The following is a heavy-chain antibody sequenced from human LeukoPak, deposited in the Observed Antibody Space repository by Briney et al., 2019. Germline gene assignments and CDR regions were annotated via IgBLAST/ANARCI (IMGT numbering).Heavy chain of an antibody. Sequence: SETLSLTCTVSGGSISSSGYYWGWIRQPPGKGLEWIGSIYHSGSTYYNPSLKSRVTISVDTSKNQFSLKLSSVTAADTAVYYCARRGIGSSWYRAAFDIWGQGTTVTASS. J-gene: IGHJ3*02. V-gene: IGHV4-39*01. CDR2: IYHSGST. D-gene: IGHD6-13*01. CDR1: GGSISSSGYY. CDR3: ARRGIGSSWYRAAFDI.